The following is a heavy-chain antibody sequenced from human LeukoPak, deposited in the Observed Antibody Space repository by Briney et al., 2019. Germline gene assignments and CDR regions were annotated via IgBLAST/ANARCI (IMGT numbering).Heavy chain of an antibody. D-gene: IGHD2-15*01. Sequence: GGSLRLSCAASGFTVSSNYMSWVRQAPGKGLEWVSVIYSGGSTYYADSVKGRFTISRDNSKNTLYLQMNSLRAEDTAVYYCARDGRSGGTRAFDPWGQGTLVTVSS. CDR2: IYSGGST. CDR3: ARDGRSGGTRAFDP. V-gene: IGHV3-53*01. CDR1: GFTVSSNY. J-gene: IGHJ5*02.